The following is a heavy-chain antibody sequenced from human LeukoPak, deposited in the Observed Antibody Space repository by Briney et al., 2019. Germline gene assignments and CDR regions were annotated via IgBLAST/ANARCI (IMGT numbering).Heavy chain of an antibody. J-gene: IGHJ4*02. Sequence: GGSLRLSCAASGFTFSTFAMIWVRQPPGKGLEWVSSIFPSGGEIHYADSVRGRFTISRDNAKNSLYLQMSSLRVEDTAVYYCAKVANYYYGSESYYFFEHWGQGTPVTASS. D-gene: IGHD3-10*01. CDR3: AKVANYYYGSESYYFFEH. CDR2: IFPSGGEI. CDR1: GFTFSTFA. V-gene: IGHV3-21*01.